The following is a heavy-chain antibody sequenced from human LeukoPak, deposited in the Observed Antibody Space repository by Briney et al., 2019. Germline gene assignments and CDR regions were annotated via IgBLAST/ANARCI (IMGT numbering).Heavy chain of an antibody. V-gene: IGHV3-48*03. Sequence: LGGSLRLSCAASGFTFSSYEMNWVRQAPGKGLEWVSYISSSGSTIYYADSVKGRFTISRDNAKNSLYLQMNSLRAEDTAVYYCARGVAYYYDSSGYGYSGQGTLVTVSS. CDR3: ARGVAYYYDSSGYGY. J-gene: IGHJ4*02. D-gene: IGHD3-22*01. CDR2: ISSSGSTI. CDR1: GFTFSSYE.